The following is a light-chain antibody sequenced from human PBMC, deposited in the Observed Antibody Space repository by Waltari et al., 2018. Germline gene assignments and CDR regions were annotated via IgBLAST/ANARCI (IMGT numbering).Light chain of an antibody. J-gene: IGKJ1*01. CDR3: QQYNSNSWM. V-gene: IGKV1-5*03. CDR2: KAS. CDR1: QSIGDW. Sequence: DIQMTQSPPTLSASLGDRVTLTCPASQSIGDWLAWSQQKPGKAPKPLIYKASSLQIGVSSRFSGSGSGTEFTLTISSLRPSDVATYYCQQYNSNSWMFGQGTKVEIK.